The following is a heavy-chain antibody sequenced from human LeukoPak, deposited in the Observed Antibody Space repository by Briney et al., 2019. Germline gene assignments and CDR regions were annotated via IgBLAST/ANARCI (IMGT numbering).Heavy chain of an antibody. CDR3: ARVVEMATIHSLTLRHYNWFDP. V-gene: IGHV3-11*05. Sequence: GGSLRLSCAASGFTFSDYYMSWIRQAPGKGLEWVSYISSSSSYTNYADSVKGRFTISRDNAKNSLYLQMNSLRAEDTAVYYCARVVEMATIHSLTLRHYNWFDPWGQGTLVTVSS. J-gene: IGHJ5*02. CDR1: GFTFSDYY. D-gene: IGHD5-24*01. CDR2: ISSSSSYT.